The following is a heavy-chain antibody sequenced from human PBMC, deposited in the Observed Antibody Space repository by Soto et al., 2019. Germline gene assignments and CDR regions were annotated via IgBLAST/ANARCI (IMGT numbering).Heavy chain of an antibody. CDR1: GFTFSPSW. Sequence: EVQLVESGGGLVQPGGSLRLSCAASGFTFSPSWMSWVRQAPEKGLEWVAHMNQDGTDKYYVDSVTGRFTISRDNAKNALYLQMNCRGAEDAAVDYCVWWCDGSHWGQGTLVSVTS. D-gene: IGHD2-21*01. CDR2: MNQDGTDK. CDR3: VWWCDGSH. J-gene: IGHJ4*02. V-gene: IGHV3-7*01.